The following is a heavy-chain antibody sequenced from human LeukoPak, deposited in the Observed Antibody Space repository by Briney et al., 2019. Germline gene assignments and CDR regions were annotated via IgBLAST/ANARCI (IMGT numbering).Heavy chain of an antibody. CDR3: ARAGYSMDTEYFQH. CDR2: ISDSGTAI. CDR1: GFTFSSYE. V-gene: IGHV3-48*03. J-gene: IGHJ1*01. Sequence: GGSLRLSCAASGFTFSSYEMNWVRQAPGKGLEWVSYISDSGTAIYYADSVKGRFTISRDNTKSSLYLQMNSLRAEDTAVYYCARAGYSMDTEYFQHWGQGTLVTVSS. D-gene: IGHD5-18*01.